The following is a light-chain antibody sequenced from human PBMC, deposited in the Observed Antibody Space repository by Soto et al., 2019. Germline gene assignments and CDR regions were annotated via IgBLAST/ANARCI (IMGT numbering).Light chain of an antibody. CDR3: QNYGSSPRT. CDR1: QTVSSSH. J-gene: IGKJ4*01. Sequence: EIVLTQSPGTLSLSPGERATLSCRASQTVSSSHLAWYQQKPGQAPNLLIYGASSRATGIPDRFSGSGSGTDLTLTISRLEPEDFAVYYCQNYGSSPRTFGGGTKVEIK. CDR2: GAS. V-gene: IGKV3-20*01.